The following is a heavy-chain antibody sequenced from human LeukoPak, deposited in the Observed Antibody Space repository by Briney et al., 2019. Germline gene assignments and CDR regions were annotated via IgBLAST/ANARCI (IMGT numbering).Heavy chain of an antibody. CDR3: ARGGSLGY. CDR2: ISSSGSAI. D-gene: IGHD6-19*01. CDR1: GFTFSSYE. J-gene: IGHJ4*02. Sequence: PGGSLSLSCAASGFTFSSYEMNWVRQAPGKGLEWVSKISSSGSAIYYADSVKGRFTISRDNAKSTLYLQMNRLSAEDAAVYYCARGGSLGYWGQGTLVTVSS. V-gene: IGHV3-48*03.